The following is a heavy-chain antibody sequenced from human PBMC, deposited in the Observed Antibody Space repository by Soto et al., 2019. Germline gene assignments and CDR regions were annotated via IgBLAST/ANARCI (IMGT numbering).Heavy chain of an antibody. CDR2: ISGRGGST. Sequence: GGSLRLSCAASGFTFSSYAMSWVRQAPGKGLEWVSAISGRGGSTYYADSVKGRFTRSRDNSKNTLYLQMNSLRAEDTAVYYCAKTLFRITGDDAFDIWGQGTMVTVSS. V-gene: IGHV3-23*01. CDR3: AKTLFRITGDDAFDI. CDR1: GFTFSSYA. J-gene: IGHJ3*02. D-gene: IGHD1-20*01.